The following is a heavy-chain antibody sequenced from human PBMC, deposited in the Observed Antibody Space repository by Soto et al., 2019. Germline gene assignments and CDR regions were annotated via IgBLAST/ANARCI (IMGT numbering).Heavy chain of an antibody. Sequence: QLQLQESGPGLVKPSETLSLTCTVSGGSISSSSYYWGWIRQPPGKGLQRIGSTYYSGSTYYNPYLESRVNRSVDTSKNHFSLKLSSVTAADTAVYYCARHRGDYSDYVDDWFDAWGQGTLVTVSS. CDR3: ARHRGDYSDYVDDWFDA. J-gene: IGHJ5*02. CDR2: TYYSGST. V-gene: IGHV4-39*01. CDR1: GGSISSSSYY. D-gene: IGHD4-17*01.